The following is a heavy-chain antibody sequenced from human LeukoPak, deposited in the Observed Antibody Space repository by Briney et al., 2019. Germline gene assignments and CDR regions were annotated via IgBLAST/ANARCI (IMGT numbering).Heavy chain of an antibody. D-gene: IGHD3-9*01. CDR2: IYPGDSDT. V-gene: IGHV5-51*01. CDR1: GYSFTSYW. J-gene: IGHJ4*02. Sequence: GESLKISCKGSGYSFTSYWIGWVRQMPGKGLEWMGIIYPGDSDTRYGPSFQGQVTISADKSISTAYLQWSSLKASDTAMYYCATSREYYDILTGYLTFDYWGQGTLVTVSS. CDR3: ATSREYYDILTGYLTFDY.